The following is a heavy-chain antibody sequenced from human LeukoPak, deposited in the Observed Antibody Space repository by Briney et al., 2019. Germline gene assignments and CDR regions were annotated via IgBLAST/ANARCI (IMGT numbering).Heavy chain of an antibody. D-gene: IGHD6-13*01. V-gene: IGHV5-51*01. J-gene: IGHJ5*02. Sequence: GESLKISCKGSGYSFTSYWIGWVRQMPGKGLEWMGIIYPGDSDTRYSPSFQGQVTISADKSISTAYLQWSSLKASDTAMYYCARQEYSSSWFGGSNWFDPWGQGTLVTVSP. CDR1: GYSFTSYW. CDR3: ARQEYSSSWFGGSNWFDP. CDR2: IYPGDSDT.